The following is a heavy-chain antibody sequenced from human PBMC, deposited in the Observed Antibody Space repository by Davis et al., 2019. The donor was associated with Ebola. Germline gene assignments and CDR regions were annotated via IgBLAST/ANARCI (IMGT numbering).Heavy chain of an antibody. V-gene: IGHV5-51*01. CDR3: ARHFYPTSSTRADLSMGY. CDR1: GYDFSTYW. J-gene: IGHJ4*02. CDR2: IHPGDSDT. D-gene: IGHD2-2*01. Sequence: GESLKISCQGSGYDFSTYWIAWVRQMPGKGLEWVAMIHPGDSDTRYSPSFQGQVTISADKSIKTIFLQWTRVKASDTAMYYCARHFYPTSSTRADLSMGYWGQGTLVTVSS.